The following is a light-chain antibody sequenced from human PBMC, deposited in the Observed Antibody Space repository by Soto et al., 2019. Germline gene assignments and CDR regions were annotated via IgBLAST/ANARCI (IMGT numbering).Light chain of an antibody. V-gene: IGLV2-8*01. J-gene: IGLJ1*01. CDR2: EVS. CDR3: GSYGGRNNYV. CDR1: SSDVGGYNY. Sequence: QSALTQPPSASGSPGQSVTISCTGTSSDVGGYNYVSWYQQHPGKAPKLMIYEVSQRPSGVPHRFSGSKSGNTASLTVAGLQPEDEADYFCGSYGGRNNYVFGTGTKLTVL.